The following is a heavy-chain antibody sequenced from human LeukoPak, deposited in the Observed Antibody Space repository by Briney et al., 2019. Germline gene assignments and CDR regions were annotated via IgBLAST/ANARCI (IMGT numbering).Heavy chain of an antibody. CDR2: IKKDGSEK. CDR1: GFTFSDYW. J-gene: IGHJ5*02. V-gene: IGHV3-7*01. CDR3: ARGAWYGIS. Sequence: GGSLRLSCAASGFTFSDYWMTWVRRAPGKGLERLATIKKDGSEKYYVDSVKGRFTISRDNAKNSLDLQMNSLRAEDTAVYYCARGAWYGISWGQGTLVTVSS. D-gene: IGHD6-13*01.